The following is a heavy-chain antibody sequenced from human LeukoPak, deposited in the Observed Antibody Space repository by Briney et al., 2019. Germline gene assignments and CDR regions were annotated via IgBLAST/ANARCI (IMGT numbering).Heavy chain of an antibody. D-gene: IGHD1-7*01. Sequence: GGSLRLSCAASGFTFSGSAMHWVRQASGKGLEWVGRVRSKANSYATAYAASVKGRFTISRDDSKNTAYLQMNSLKTEDTAVYYCTRYSNWNYGYWYFDLWGRGTLVTVSS. CDR2: VRSKANSYAT. V-gene: IGHV3-73*01. CDR3: TRYSNWNYGYWYFDL. CDR1: GFTFSGSA. J-gene: IGHJ2*01.